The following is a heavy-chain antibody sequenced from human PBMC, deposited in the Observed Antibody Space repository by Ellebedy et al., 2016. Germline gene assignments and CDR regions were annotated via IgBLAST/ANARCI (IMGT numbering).Heavy chain of an antibody. CDR2: GFYSGTT. CDR3: ARVGLQWYGEGTYYYHGIDV. D-gene: IGHD4-17*01. CDR1: GVSVINYDYY. Sequence: SETLSLXXTVSGVSVINYDYYWSWVRQPPGKGLEWIGCGFYSGTTNYNPSLSRRVSISVDTSKDQFSLKLRSVTAADTATYYCARVGLQWYGEGTYYYHGIDVWGRGTTVTVSS. V-gene: IGHV4-61*08. J-gene: IGHJ6*02.